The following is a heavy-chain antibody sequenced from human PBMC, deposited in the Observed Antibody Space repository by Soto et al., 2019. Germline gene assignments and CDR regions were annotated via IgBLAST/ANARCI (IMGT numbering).Heavy chain of an antibody. CDR1: GFTFSNAW. J-gene: IGHJ4*02. CDR3: TTRERGYSYVFDY. Sequence: GGSLRLSCAASGFTFSNAWMNWVRQAPGKGLEWVGRIKSKTDGGTTDYAAPVKGRFTISRDDSKNTLYLQMNSLKTEDTAVYYCTTRERGYSYVFDYWGQGTLVTVSS. D-gene: IGHD5-18*01. V-gene: IGHV3-15*07. CDR2: IKSKTDGGTT.